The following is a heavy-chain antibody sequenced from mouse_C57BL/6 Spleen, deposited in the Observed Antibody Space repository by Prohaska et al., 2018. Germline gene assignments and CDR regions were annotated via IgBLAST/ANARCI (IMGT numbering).Heavy chain of an antibody. V-gene: IGHV10-1*01. Sequence: EVQLVESGGGLVQPKGSLKLSCAASGFSFNTYAMNWVRQAPGKGLEWVARIRSKSNNYATYYADSVKDRFTISRDDSESMLYLQMNNLKTEDTAMYYCVRNYDYGAWFAYWGQGTLVTVSA. D-gene: IGHD2-4*01. CDR1: GFSFNTYA. J-gene: IGHJ3*01. CDR3: VRNYDYGAWFAY. CDR2: IRSKSNNYAT.